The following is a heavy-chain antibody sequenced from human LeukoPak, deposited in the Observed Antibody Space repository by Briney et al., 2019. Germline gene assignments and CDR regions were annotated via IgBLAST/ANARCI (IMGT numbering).Heavy chain of an antibody. V-gene: IGHV3-48*04. CDR1: GFTFSSYS. CDR3: ARDRLGYSYGYGLDY. Sequence: GGSLRLSCAASGFTFSSYSMNWVRQAPGKGLEWVSYISSSGSTIYYADSVKGRFTISRDNAKNSLYLQMNSLRAEDTAVYYCARDRLGYSYGYGLDYWGQGTLVTVSS. J-gene: IGHJ4*02. CDR2: ISSSGSTI. D-gene: IGHD5-18*01.